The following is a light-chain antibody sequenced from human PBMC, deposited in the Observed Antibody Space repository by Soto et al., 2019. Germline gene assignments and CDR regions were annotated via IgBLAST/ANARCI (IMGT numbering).Light chain of an antibody. Sequence: QSALTQPASVSGSPGQSFTISCTGTSSDVGGYDYVSWYQQHPGKAPKLMIYDVTSRPSGVSIRFSGSKSGNTASLTISGLQAEDEADYYCSSYTSSSTPRVFGTGTKLTVL. V-gene: IGLV2-14*03. J-gene: IGLJ1*01. CDR2: DVT. CDR3: SSYTSSSTPRV. CDR1: SSDVGGYDY.